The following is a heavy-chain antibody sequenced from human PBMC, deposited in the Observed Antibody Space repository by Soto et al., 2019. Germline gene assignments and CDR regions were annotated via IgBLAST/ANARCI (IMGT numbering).Heavy chain of an antibody. D-gene: IGHD7-27*01. CDR2: VFHTGDT. V-gene: IGHV4-4*02. CDR3: ARKAWVRFDY. J-gene: IGHJ4*02. CDR1: GDSISSSVW. Sequence: ETLSLTCAVSGDSISSSVWWTWVRQPPGKGLEWIGEVFHTGDTYFNPSLRSRVAMSVDKSTTEFSLKVTSVTAADTAIYYCARKAWVRFDYWGQGALVTVSS.